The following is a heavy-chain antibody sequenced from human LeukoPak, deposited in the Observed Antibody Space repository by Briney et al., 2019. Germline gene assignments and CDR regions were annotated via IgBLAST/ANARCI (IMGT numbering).Heavy chain of an antibody. Sequence: PGGSLRLSCAASGFTFVNYVMNWVRQAPGKGLEWVSSISGSGGSTYYADSVKGRFTISRDNSENMLYLQMNGLRADDTAVYYCAKDLYGGYSFDHWGQGTLVTVSS. V-gene: IGHV3-23*01. CDR1: GFTFVNYV. CDR3: AKDLYGGYSFDH. CDR2: ISGSGGST. J-gene: IGHJ4*02. D-gene: IGHD4-23*01.